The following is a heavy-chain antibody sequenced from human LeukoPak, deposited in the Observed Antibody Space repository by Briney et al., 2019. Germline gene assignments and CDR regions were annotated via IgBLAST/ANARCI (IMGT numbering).Heavy chain of an antibody. V-gene: IGHV3-53*01. CDR3: ARIAARDGYYSDY. CDR2: IYSGGST. J-gene: IGHJ4*02. Sequence: PGGSLRLSCAASGFTVSSNYMSWVRQAPGKGLEWVSVIYSGGSTYYADSVKGRFTISRDNSKNTLYLQMNSLRAEDTAVYYCARIAARDGYYSDYWGQGTLVTVSS. D-gene: IGHD3-22*01. CDR1: GFTVSSNY.